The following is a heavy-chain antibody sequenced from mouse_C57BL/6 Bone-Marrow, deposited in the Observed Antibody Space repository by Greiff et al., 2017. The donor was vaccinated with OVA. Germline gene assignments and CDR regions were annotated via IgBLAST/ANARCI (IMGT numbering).Heavy chain of an antibody. CDR1: GFTFSSYA. Sequence: EVKLVESGGGLVKPGGSLKLSCAASGFTFSSYAMSWVRQTPEKRLEWVATISDGGSYTYYPDNVKGRFTISRDNAKNNLYLQMSQLKSEDTAMYYCARGDLLWLRRWYFDVWGTGTTVTVSS. V-gene: IGHV5-4*03. D-gene: IGHD2-9*01. CDR2: ISDGGSYT. J-gene: IGHJ1*03. CDR3: ARGDLLWLRRWYFDV.